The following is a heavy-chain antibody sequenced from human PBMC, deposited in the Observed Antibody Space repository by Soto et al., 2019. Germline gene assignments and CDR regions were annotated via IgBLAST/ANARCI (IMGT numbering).Heavy chain of an antibody. CDR2: IYSGAST. CDR3: ARVQSYYYYGMDV. J-gene: IGHJ6*02. V-gene: IGHV3-53*04. CDR1: GFTVSSNH. Sequence: EVQLVESGGGLVQPGGSLRLSCAASGFTVSSNHMSWVRQAPGKGLEWVSVIYSGASTYYADSVKGRFTISRHTSKNTLYPQMNTLRAEDTTVYDCARVQSYYYYGMDVWGQGTTVTVSS.